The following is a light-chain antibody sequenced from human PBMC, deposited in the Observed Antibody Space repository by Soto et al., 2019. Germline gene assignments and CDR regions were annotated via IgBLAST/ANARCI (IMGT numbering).Light chain of an antibody. CDR3: QTWGTGAVV. V-gene: IGLV4-69*01. CDR1: SGHSSYA. Sequence: QSVLTQSPSASASLGASVKLTCTLSSGHSSYAIAWHQQQPEKGPRYFMRVNSDGSHSKGDGIPDRFSGSSSGAERYLTISSLQSEDEADYYCQTWGTGAVVFGGGTKLTVL. CDR2: VNSDGSH. J-gene: IGLJ2*01.